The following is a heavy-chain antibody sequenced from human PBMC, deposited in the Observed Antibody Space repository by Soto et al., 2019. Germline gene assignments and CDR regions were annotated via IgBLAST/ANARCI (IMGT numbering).Heavy chain of an antibody. J-gene: IGHJ4*02. CDR1: GFTFSSYS. Sequence: EVQLVESGGGLVKPGGSLRLSCAASGFTFSSYSMNWVRQAPGKGLQWVSSISSSSTCIYYADSVKGRFTISRDNAKNSLYLQMNSPRAEDTAVYYCARGTNYYDSSVYYGYWGQGTLVTVSS. CDR3: ARGTNYYDSSVYYGY. V-gene: IGHV3-21*01. CDR2: ISSSSTCI. D-gene: IGHD3-22*01.